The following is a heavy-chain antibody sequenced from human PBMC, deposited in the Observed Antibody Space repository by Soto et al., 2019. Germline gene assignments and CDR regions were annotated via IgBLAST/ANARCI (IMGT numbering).Heavy chain of an antibody. V-gene: IGHV4-4*07. CDR1: GDSIGRFY. Sequence: QLQLHESGPGLVKPSETLSLTCNVSGDSIGRFYWSWIRQSAGKGLEWIGRVYSTGGVTYNPALKGRVTISLDRSNTRVSLEMNSVTAADTAVYFCARDLSGTGLDIWGRGTRVSVSS. CDR3: ARDLSGTGLDI. CDR2: VYSTGGV. D-gene: IGHD1-26*01. J-gene: IGHJ6*02.